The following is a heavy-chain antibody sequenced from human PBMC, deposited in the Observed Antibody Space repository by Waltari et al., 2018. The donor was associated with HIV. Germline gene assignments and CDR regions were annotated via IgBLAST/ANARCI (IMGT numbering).Heavy chain of an antibody. J-gene: IGHJ4*02. Sequence: EVQLVQSGPAVKKPGESLKISCKVSGYTFTNYWIGWARQMHGKGLEWMGVIYPGDADTRYSPSFQGQVTISADKSITTAYLQWTSLKASDTAMYYCARLKDIVVVVSLSAFDYWGQGTLVTVSS. CDR1: GYTFTNYW. V-gene: IGHV5-51*01. CDR2: IYPGDADT. D-gene: IGHD2-15*01. CDR3: ARLKDIVVVVSLSAFDY.